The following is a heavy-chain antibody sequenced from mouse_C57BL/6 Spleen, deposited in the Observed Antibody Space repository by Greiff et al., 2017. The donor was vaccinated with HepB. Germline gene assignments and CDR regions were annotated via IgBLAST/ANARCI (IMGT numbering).Heavy chain of an antibody. CDR2: IDPSDSDT. D-gene: IGHD1-1*02. Sequence: QVQLQQPGAELVRPGSSVKLSCKASGYTFTSYWMHWVKQRPVQGLEWIGNIDPSDSDTHYNHKFKNKATLTVDKSSSTAYMQLSRLTSEDSAVYYYASRGLSLRGDYFDYWGQGTTLTVSS. J-gene: IGHJ2*01. CDR1: GYTFTSYW. V-gene: IGHV1-52*01. CDR3: ASRGLSLRGDYFDY.